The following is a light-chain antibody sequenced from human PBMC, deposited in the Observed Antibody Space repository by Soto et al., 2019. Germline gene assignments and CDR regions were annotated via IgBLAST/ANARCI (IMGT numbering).Light chain of an antibody. CDR1: RSDIGSNY. Sequence: VLTQPPSASGTPGQRVTISCSGSRSDIGSNYVYWYQHLPGMAPKLLIYRNDQRPSGVPDRISGSRSGTSASLAIIGLRSEDEADYYCASWDDTLSVPIFGGGTKVTVL. V-gene: IGLV1-47*01. J-gene: IGLJ2*01. CDR2: RND. CDR3: ASWDDTLSVPI.